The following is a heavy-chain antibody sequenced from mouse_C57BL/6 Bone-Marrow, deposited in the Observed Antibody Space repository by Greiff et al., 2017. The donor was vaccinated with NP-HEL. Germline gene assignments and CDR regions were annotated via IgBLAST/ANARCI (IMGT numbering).Heavy chain of an antibody. V-gene: IGHV5-6*02. Sequence: DVMLVESGGDLVKPGGSLKLSCAASGFTFSSYGMSWVRQTPDKRLEWVATISSGGSYTYYPDSVKGRFTISGDNATNTLYLQMSSLKSEDTAMYYCASHYDCDPDYWGQGTTLTVSS. CDR3: ASHYDCDPDY. D-gene: IGHD2-4*01. CDR1: GFTFSSYG. CDR2: ISSGGSYT. J-gene: IGHJ2*01.